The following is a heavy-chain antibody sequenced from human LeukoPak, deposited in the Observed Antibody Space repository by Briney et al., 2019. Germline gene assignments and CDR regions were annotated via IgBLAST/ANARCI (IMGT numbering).Heavy chain of an antibody. Sequence: SETLSLTCAVYGGSFSGYYWSWIRQPPGKGVEWIGEINHSGSTNYNPSLKSRVTISVDTSKNQFSLKLSSVTAADTAVYYCARIRVAATRSFRFFDYWGQGTLVTVSS. CDR2: INHSGST. CDR3: ARIRVAATRSFRFFDY. J-gene: IGHJ4*02. CDR1: GGSFSGYY. V-gene: IGHV4-34*01. D-gene: IGHD2-15*01.